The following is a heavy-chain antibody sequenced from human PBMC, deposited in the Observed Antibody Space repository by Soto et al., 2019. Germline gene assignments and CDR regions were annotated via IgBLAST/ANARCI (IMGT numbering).Heavy chain of an antibody. V-gene: IGHV3-48*02. D-gene: IGHD4-17*01. CDR1: GFTFSRYS. Sequence: EVQLVESGGGLVPPGGSLRLSCAASGFTFSRYSMNWVRQAPGKGLEWVSYISDSGDNIYYADSVKGRFTISRDNARHSLYLQMNSLRDDDTAVYYCARGGSDYGAPYNWFGPWGQGTLVTVSS. CDR3: ARGGSDYGAPYNWFGP. CDR2: ISDSGDNI. J-gene: IGHJ5*02.